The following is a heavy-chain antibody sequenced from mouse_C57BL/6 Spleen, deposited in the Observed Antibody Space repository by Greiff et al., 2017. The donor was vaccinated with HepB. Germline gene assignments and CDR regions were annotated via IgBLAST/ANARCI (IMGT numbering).Heavy chain of an antibody. J-gene: IGHJ2*01. Sequence: EVQLVESGPVLVKPGASVKMSCKASGYTFTDYYMNWVKQSHGKSLEWIGVINPYNGGTSYNQKFKGKATLTVDKSSSTAYMELNSLTSEDSAVYYCARRDYGSSYFDYWGQGTTLTVSS. CDR2: INPYNGGT. CDR1: GYTFTDYY. D-gene: IGHD1-1*01. V-gene: IGHV1-19*01. CDR3: ARRDYGSSYFDY.